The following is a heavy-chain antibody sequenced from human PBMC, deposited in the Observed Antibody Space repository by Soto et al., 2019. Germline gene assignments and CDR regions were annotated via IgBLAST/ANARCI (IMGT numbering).Heavy chain of an antibody. CDR1: GFPFSSFA. V-gene: IGHV3-48*02. D-gene: IGHD2-8*01. Sequence: EVQLVECGGGLVQPGGSLRLSCAVSGFPFSSFAMNWVRQAPGRGLEWVSFISDSGSTTYYADSVKGRFTISRDSAKNSLYLQMNSLRDEDTAVYFCARDPNGITDFDYWGQGTQVTVSS. CDR2: ISDSGSTT. J-gene: IGHJ4*02. CDR3: ARDPNGITDFDY.